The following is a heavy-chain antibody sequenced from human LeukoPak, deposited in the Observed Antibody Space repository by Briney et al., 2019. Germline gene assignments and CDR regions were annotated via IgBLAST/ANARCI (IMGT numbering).Heavy chain of an antibody. J-gene: IGHJ4*02. D-gene: IGHD3-22*01. V-gene: IGHV3-33*01. CDR2: IWFDGSNT. Sequence: GGSLRLSCAASGFTFNSYGIHWVRQAPGKGLEWEAVIWFDGSNTYYADSVKGRFTISRNTSKNTLYLQMNSLRAEDTAVYYCARDYYDSKGFDSWGQGTLVTVSS. CDR1: GFTFNSYG. CDR3: ARDYYDSKGFDS.